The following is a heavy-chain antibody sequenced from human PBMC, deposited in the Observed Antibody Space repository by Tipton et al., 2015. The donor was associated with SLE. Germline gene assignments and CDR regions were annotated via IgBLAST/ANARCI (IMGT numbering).Heavy chain of an antibody. CDR3: ARGDDILTGYYNYFDY. Sequence: LSLTCAVYGGSFSGYYWSWVRQAPGKGLEWVANIKQDGSEKYYVDSVKGRFTISRDNAKNSLYLQMNSLRAEDTAVYYCARGDDILTGYYNYFDYWGQGTLVTVSS. CDR2: IKQDGSEK. CDR1: GGSFSGYY. D-gene: IGHD3-9*01. J-gene: IGHJ4*02. V-gene: IGHV3-7*03.